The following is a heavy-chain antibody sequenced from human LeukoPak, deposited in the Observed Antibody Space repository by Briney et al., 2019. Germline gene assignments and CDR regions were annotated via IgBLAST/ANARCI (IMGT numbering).Heavy chain of an antibody. D-gene: IGHD6-6*01. CDR3: ARGRYSSSINSMDV. J-gene: IGHJ6*02. V-gene: IGHV1-69*13. Sequence: SVQVSCKASGGTFSSYTISWVRQAPGQGLEWMGGIIPIFGTANYAQKFQGRVTITADESTSTAYMELSSLRSEDTAVYYCARGRYSSSINSMDVWGQGTTVIVSS. CDR2: IIPIFGTA. CDR1: GGTFSSYT.